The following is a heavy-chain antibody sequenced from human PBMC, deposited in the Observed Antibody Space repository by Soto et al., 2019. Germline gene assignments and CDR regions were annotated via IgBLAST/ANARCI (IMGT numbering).Heavy chain of an antibody. CDR1: GLTFSSYA. D-gene: IGHD2-2*01. CDR3: ASGGYCTSASCRPTYFDY. J-gene: IGHJ4*02. Sequence: PGGSLRLSCAASGLTFSSYAMSWVRQAPGKGLEWVSAISGSGIGTYYAESVKGRFTISRDKSKNTLYLQMNSLRAEDTALYYCASGGYCTSASCRPTYFDYWARESRSPSPQ. V-gene: IGHV3-23*01. CDR2: ISGSGIGT.